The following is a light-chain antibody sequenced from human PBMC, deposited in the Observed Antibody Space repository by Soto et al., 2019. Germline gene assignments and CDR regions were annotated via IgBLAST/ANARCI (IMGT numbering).Light chain of an antibody. V-gene: IGKV3-20*01. Sequence: EIVLTQSPDTLSLSPGERATLSCRASQNIYINSLAWYQQRPGQAPRLLIYGGSTRATAVPDRFSGSGSGTASALPISRLEPEVFALYYAQQYGAPPLTFGPGTKVD. CDR1: QNIYINS. CDR3: QQYGAPPLT. J-gene: IGKJ3*01. CDR2: GGS.